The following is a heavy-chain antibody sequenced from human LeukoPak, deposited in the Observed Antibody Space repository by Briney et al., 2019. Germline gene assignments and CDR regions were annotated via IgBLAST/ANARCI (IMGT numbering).Heavy chain of an antibody. CDR2: IRSRAYGGTT. J-gene: IGHJ4*02. D-gene: IGHD2-15*01. Sequence: GSLRLSCAASGFTFGDYAMNWLRQAPGKGLEWVGFIRSRAYGGTTEYAASVKGRFTISRDDSKSIAYLQMNSLETEDTGVYYCSRGHCSGDSCYFDFDYWGQGTLVTVSS. CDR1: GFTFGDYA. V-gene: IGHV3-49*03. CDR3: SRGHCSGDSCYFDFDY.